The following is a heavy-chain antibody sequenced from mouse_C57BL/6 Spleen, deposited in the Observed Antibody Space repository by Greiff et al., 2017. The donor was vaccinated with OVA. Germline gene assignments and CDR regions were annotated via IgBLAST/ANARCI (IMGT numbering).Heavy chain of an antibody. CDR2: IWWDDDK. V-gene: IGHV8-8*01. Sequence: QVTLKECGPGILQPSQTLSLTCSFSGFSLSTFGMGVVWLRQPSGKGLVWLAHIWWDDDKYYNPALKSRLTISKDTSKNQVFHKIANVDTAATATYYCARTPGLLRSVYFDYWGQGTTLTVSS. J-gene: IGHJ2*01. CDR1: GFSLSTFGMG. CDR3: ARTPGLLRSVYFDY. D-gene: IGHD2-3*01.